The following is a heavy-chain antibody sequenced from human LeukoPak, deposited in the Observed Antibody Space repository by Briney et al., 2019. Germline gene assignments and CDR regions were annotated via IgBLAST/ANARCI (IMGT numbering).Heavy chain of an antibody. CDR1: SGAISTSHW. CDR2: IYGGDST. CDR3: ARDRAYFYDSSGYGMDV. Sequence: GTLSLTCTVSSGAISTSHWLSWVRQAPGKGLEWVSVIYGGDSTYYADSVKGRFTISRDNSKNTLHLQMSSLRAEDTAVYYCARDRAYFYDSSGYGMDVWGQGTTVTASS. V-gene: IGHV3-53*01. J-gene: IGHJ6*02. D-gene: IGHD3-22*01.